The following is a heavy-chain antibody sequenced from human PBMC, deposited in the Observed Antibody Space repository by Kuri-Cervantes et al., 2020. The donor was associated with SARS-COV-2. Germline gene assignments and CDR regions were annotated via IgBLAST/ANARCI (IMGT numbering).Heavy chain of an antibody. Sequence: GGSLRLSCAASGFTFSSYAMSWVRQAPGKGLEWVSAISGSGGSTYYADSVKGRFTISRDNSKNTLYLQMNSLRAEDTAVYYCAKCSDIAAAGQTDYWGQGTLVTSPQ. CDR2: ISGSGGST. CDR1: GFTFSSYA. V-gene: IGHV3-23*01. CDR3: AKCSDIAAAGQTDY. J-gene: IGHJ4*02. D-gene: IGHD6-13*01.